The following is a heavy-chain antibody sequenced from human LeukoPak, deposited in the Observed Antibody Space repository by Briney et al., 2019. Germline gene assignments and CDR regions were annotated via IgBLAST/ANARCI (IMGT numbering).Heavy chain of an antibody. CDR1: GFTFSRYW. Sequence: GGSLRLSCAASGFTFSRYWMNWVRRAPGKGLEWVANIKKDESEIYYVDSVKGRFTISRDNAKNSLYLQMNSLRAEDTAVYYCSRRIAPAGFDFWGQGTLVTVSS. J-gene: IGHJ4*02. CDR2: IKKDESEI. V-gene: IGHV3-7*01. CDR3: SRRIAPAGFDF. D-gene: IGHD6-13*01.